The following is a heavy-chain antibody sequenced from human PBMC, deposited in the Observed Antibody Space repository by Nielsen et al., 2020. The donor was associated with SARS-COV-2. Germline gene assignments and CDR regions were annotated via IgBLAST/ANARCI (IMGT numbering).Heavy chain of an antibody. V-gene: IGHV1-18*04. D-gene: IGHD2-2*01. Sequence: ASVKVSCKASGYTNYYINWVRQAPGHGLEWMGRISGNNGNVKYAQNLQGRVTMTSDASTTTVYMGLRRLRSDDTAVYYCARVASGVVPGPLGIGMWYSYYYMDVWGKGTTVTVSS. J-gene: IGHJ6*03. CDR2: ISGNNGNV. CDR1: GYTNYY. CDR3: ARVASGVVPGPLGIGMWYSYYYMDV.